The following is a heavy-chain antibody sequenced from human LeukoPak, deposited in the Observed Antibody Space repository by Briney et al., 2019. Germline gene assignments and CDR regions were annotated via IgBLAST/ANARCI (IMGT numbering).Heavy chain of an antibody. Sequence: GGSLRLSCAASGFTFSSYSMNWVRLAPGKGLEWVSSISSSSIYIYYADSVKGRFTISRDNAKKSMYLQTNSLRAEDTAVYYCVGYGSGSYYNYYMDVWGKGTTVTVSS. D-gene: IGHD3-10*01. CDR1: GFTFSSYS. J-gene: IGHJ6*03. CDR2: ISSSSIYI. CDR3: VGYGSGSYYNYYMDV. V-gene: IGHV3-21*01.